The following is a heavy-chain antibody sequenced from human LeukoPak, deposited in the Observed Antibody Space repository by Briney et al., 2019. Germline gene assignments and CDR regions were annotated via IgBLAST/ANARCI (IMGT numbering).Heavy chain of an antibody. CDR1: GGSISSGGYS. CDR2: IYHSGST. D-gene: IGHD3-3*01. J-gene: IGHJ4*02. Sequence: SQTLSLTCAVSGGSISSGGYSWSWIRQPPGKGLEWIGYIYHSGSTYYNPSLKSRVTISVDTSKNQFSLKLSSVTAADTAVYYCARHTYYDFWSGYFDWGQGTLVTVSS. CDR3: ARHTYYDFWSGYFD. V-gene: IGHV4-30-2*01.